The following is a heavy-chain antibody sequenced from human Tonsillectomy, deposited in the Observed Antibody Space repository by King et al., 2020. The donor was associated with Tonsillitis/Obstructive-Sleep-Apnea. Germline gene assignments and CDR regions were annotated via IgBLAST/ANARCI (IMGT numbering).Heavy chain of an antibody. Sequence: VQLVESGGGVVQPGRSLRLSCAASGFTFSSHAMHWVRQAPGKGLEWVAFISYDGRNKYNADSVKGQFTISRDNSKNTLYLEMNSLRAEDTAVYYCAXEXLVGWGSGXAFDIWGQGTMVTXSS. V-gene: IGHV3-30*04. D-gene: IGHD6-19*01. J-gene: IGHJ3*02. CDR3: AXEXLVGWGSGXAFDI. CDR2: ISYDGRNK. CDR1: GFTFSSHA.